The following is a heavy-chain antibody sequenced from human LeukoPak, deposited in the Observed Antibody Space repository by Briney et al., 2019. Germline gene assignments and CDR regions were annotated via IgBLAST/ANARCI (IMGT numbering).Heavy chain of an antibody. J-gene: IGHJ6*03. D-gene: IGHD3-10*01. CDR1: GGSISSYY. CDR3: ARAPMVHLYYYYMDV. V-gene: IGHV4-59*01. CDR2: IYYSGST. Sequence: SETLSLTCTVSGGSISSYYWSWIRQPPGKGLEWIGYIYYSGSTNYSPSLKSRVTISVDTPKNQFSLKLSSVTAADTAVYYCARAPMVHLYYYYMDVWGKGTTVTISS.